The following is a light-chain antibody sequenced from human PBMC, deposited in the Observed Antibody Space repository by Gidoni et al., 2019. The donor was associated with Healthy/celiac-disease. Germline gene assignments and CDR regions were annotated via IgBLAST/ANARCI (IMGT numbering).Light chain of an antibody. CDR2: DAS. Sequence: EIVLTQSPATLSLSPGERATLSCRASQSVSSYLAWYQQKTGQAPRLLIYDASNRATGIPARCSGSGSGTDFTLTISSLEPEDFAVYYCQQRSNWPPVTFGGGTKVEIK. CDR1: QSVSSY. J-gene: IGKJ4*01. CDR3: QQRSNWPPVT. V-gene: IGKV3-11*01.